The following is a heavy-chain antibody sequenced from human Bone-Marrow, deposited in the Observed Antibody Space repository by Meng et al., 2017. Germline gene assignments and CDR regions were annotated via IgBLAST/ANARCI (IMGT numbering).Heavy chain of an antibody. CDR2: INSDGSST. CDR3: ARFPSFAPHYGDLLYYYYYGMDV. CDR1: GFTFSSYW. V-gene: IGHV3-74*01. J-gene: IGHJ6*02. Sequence: GESLKISCAASGFTFSSYWMHWVRQAPGKGLVWVSRINSDGSSTSYADSVKGRFTISRDNAKNTLYLQMNSLSAEDTAVYYCARFPSFAPHYGDLLYYYYYGMDVWGQGTTVTV. D-gene: IGHD4-17*01.